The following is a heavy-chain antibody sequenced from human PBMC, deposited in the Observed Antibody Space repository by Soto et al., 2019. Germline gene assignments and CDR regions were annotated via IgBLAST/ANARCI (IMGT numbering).Heavy chain of an antibody. CDR1: GGSVSRGSYY. V-gene: IGHV4-61*01. J-gene: IGHJ4*02. Sequence: QVQLQESGPGQVKPSETLSLTCSVSGGSVSRGSYYWSWIRQPPGKGLEWVGNINHSGRTNYSPSLRSRASMSVATPKKHFPLILSSVSAAETVVYFCAIGLDVDGSGSPNLNGFWGQGTLVTVSS. CDR3: AIGLDVDGSGSPNLNGF. D-gene: IGHD3-10*01. CDR2: INHSGRT.